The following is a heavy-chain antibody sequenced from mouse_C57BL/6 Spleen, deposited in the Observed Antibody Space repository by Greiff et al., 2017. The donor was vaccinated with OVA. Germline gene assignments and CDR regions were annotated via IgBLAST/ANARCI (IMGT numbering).Heavy chain of an antibody. CDR2: FYPGSGSI. V-gene: IGHV1-62-2*01. CDR3: ARDEGPYYGSSYWYFDV. D-gene: IGHD1-1*01. CDR1: GYTFTEYT. J-gene: IGHJ1*03. Sequence: QVQLQQSGAELVKPGASVKLSCKASGYTFTEYTIHWVKQRSGQGLEWIGWFYPGSGSIKYNEKFKDKATLTADKSSSTVYMELSSLTSEDSAVYVCARDEGPYYGSSYWYFDVWGTGTTVTVSA.